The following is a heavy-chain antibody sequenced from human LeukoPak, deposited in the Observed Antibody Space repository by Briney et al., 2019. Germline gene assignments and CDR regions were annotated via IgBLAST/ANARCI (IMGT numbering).Heavy chain of an antibody. J-gene: IGHJ4*02. CDR2: IYYSGST. V-gene: IGHV4-59*08. CDR3: ARPLWFGELGSFGY. D-gene: IGHD3-10*01. Sequence: SETLSLTCTVSGGSISSYYWSWIRQPPGKGLEWIGYIYYSGSTNYNPSLKSRVTISVDTSKNQFSLKLSSVTAADTAVYCCARPLWFGELGSFGYWGQGTLVTVSS. CDR1: GGSISSYY.